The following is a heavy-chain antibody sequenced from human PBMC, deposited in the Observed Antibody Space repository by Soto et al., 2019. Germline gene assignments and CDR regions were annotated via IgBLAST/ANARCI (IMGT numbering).Heavy chain of an antibody. Sequence: GESLKISCAASGFTFSSYGMHWVRQAPGKGLEWVAVILNDGSNQYYADSVKGRFTISRDNSKNTLYLQMNSLRAEDTAVFYCAKEWVYDSSGWSFDYWGQGTLVTVSS. D-gene: IGHD3-22*01. V-gene: IGHV3-30*18. CDR2: ILNDGSNQ. J-gene: IGHJ4*02. CDR3: AKEWVYDSSGWSFDY. CDR1: GFTFSSYG.